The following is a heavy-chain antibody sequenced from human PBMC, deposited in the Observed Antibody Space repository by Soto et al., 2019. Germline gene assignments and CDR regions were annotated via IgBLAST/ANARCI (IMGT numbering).Heavy chain of an antibody. Sequence: ASVKVSCKASGYTFTSYGISWVRQAPGQGLEWMGWISAYNGNTNYARKLQGRVTMTIDTSTRTAYMELRSLRSDDTAVYYCARNKLGYCTNGVCFDPDYWGQGTVVTVSS. J-gene: IGHJ4*02. V-gene: IGHV1-18*04. D-gene: IGHD2-8*01. CDR2: ISAYNGNT. CDR1: GYTFTSYG. CDR3: ARNKLGYCTNGVCFDPDY.